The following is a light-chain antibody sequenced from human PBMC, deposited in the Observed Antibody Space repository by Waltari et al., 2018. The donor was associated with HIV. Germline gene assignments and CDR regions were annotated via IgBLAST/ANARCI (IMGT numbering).Light chain of an antibody. Sequence: DIQMTQSPSSLSAFVGDRVTITCRASQGIGIYLAWFQQKPGKVPKLLISGASTLQSGVPARFSGSGAGIDCALTISSLQPEDGASYYCEEENSAQITFGPGTKVDLK. CDR3: EEENSAQIT. CDR2: GAS. V-gene: IGKV1-27*01. CDR1: QGIGIY. J-gene: IGKJ3*01.